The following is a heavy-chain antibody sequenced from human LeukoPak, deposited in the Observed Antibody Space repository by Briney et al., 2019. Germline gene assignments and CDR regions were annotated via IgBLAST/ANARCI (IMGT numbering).Heavy chain of an antibody. CDR1: GGSISSYY. V-gene: IGHV4-59*01. CDR2: IYDSGST. D-gene: IGHD6-19*01. CDR3: VRGNGWYAY. J-gene: IGHJ4*02. Sequence: SETLSLTCTVSGGSISSYYWSWIRQCPGKGLERIGYIYDSGSTNHNPSLKSRVTISVDTSKNQFSLKLSSVTTADTAVYYCVRGNGWYAYWGQGTLVTVSS.